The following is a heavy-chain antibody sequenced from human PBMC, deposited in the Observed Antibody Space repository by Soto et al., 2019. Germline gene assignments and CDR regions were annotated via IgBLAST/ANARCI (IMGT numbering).Heavy chain of an antibody. CDR3: TTAVVPAARAYCYYGMDV. CDR1: GFTFSNAC. J-gene: IGHJ6*04. CDR2: IKSKPEGGTT. V-gene: IGHV3-15*01. Sequence: EGSLRLSCAAAGFTFSNACMSWDRQAPGMGLRWVGRIKSKPEGGTTDSAAPVRGRFTISRDDSKNTLSLQLNRLKTEATAGYYCTTAVVPAARAYCYYGMDVWGKGSTVTVSS. D-gene: IGHD2-2*01.